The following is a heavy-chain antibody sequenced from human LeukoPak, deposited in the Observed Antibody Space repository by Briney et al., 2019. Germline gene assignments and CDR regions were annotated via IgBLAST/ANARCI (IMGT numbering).Heavy chain of an antibody. J-gene: IGHJ3*02. CDR2: IYYSGST. V-gene: IGHV4-59*11. CDR3: AREPYYYDSSGYLKADASDI. Sequence: SETLSLTCTVSGGSISSHYWSWIRQPPGKGLEWIGYIYYSGSTNYNPSLKSRVTISVDTSKNQFSLKLSSVTAADTAVYYCAREPYYYDSSGYLKADASDIWGQGTMVTVSS. D-gene: IGHD3-22*01. CDR1: GGSISSHY.